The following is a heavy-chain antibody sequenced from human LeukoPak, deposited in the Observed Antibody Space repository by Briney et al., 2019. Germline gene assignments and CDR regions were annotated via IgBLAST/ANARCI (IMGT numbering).Heavy chain of an antibody. D-gene: IGHD5-18*01. CDR1: GFTVSSNY. V-gene: IGHV3-53*01. CDR3: AREPGYSYGAFDY. J-gene: IGHJ4*02. CDR2: LYSDGTT. Sequence: GGSLRLSCAASGFTVSSNYMTWVRQAPGKGLEWVSVLYSDGTTYYADSVKGRFTISRDNSKNTPYRQMSSLRADDTAVYYCAREPGYSYGAFDYWGQGNLVTV.